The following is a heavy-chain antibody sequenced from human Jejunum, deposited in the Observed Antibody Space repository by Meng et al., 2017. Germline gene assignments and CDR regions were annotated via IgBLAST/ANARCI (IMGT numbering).Heavy chain of an antibody. D-gene: IGHD3-22*01. Sequence: QLQLQESGPGLVKPSEALSLTCTVSGGSISTSSYYWGWIRQAPGKGLEWIGNIYYSGSTYYNSSLKSRVTISVDTSKNQFSLTLSAVTAADTAVYYCARSPQYYDSCGFAFDPWGQGTLVTVSS. J-gene: IGHJ5*02. V-gene: IGHV4-39*01. CDR2: IYYSGST. CDR1: GGSISTSSYY. CDR3: ARSPQYYDSCGFAFDP.